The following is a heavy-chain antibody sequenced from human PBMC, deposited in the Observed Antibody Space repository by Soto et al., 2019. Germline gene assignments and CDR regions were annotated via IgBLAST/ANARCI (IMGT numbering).Heavy chain of an antibody. J-gene: IGHJ5*01. CDR3: ARQGYYGSGSYYKFRWFDS. CDR1: GGSISSGSYY. CDR2: IYYSGST. D-gene: IGHD3-10*01. Sequence: SETLSLTCSVSGGSISSGSYYWGWIRQPPGKGLEWIASIYYSGSTYYNPSLKSRVTIFVDTSKNQFSLKLSSVTAADTALYYCARQGYYGSGSYYKFRWFDSWGQGILVTVSS. V-gene: IGHV4-39*01.